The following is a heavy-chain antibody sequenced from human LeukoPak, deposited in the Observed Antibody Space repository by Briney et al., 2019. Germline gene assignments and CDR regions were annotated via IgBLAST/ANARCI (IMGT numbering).Heavy chain of an antibody. J-gene: IGHJ4*02. CDR3: VADPINFDY. V-gene: IGHV4-39*07. Sequence: PGGSLGLSCAASGFTFSSYSMNWVRQPPGKGLEWIGSIYSSGTTYYNASLKGRVTILVDTSKNQFSLNLNSVTAADTAVYYCVADPINFDYWGQGRLVTVSS. CDR2: IYSSGTT. CDR1: GFTFSSYS.